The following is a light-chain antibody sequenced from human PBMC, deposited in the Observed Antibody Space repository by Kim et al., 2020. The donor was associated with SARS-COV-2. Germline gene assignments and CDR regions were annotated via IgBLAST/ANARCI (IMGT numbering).Light chain of an antibody. CDR2: GAS. J-gene: IGKJ5*01. V-gene: IGKV3-15*01. CDR1: QSVSSN. Sequence: EIVMTQSPATLSVSPGERVTLSCRASQSVSSNLAWYQQKPGQAPRLLIYGASTRATGIPARFSGSGSGTEFTLTISSLQSEDFAVYYCQQYNNWPADTFGQGTRLEIK. CDR3: QQYNNWPADT.